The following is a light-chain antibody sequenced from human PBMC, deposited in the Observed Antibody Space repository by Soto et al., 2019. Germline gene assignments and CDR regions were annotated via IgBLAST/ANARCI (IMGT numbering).Light chain of an antibody. CDR2: DAS. CDR1: QSVSNY. Sequence: EIGWTQSPATLSLSPGERATLSCRASQSVSNYLAWYQQKPGQAPRLLIYDASNRATGIPARFSGSGSGPDFTLTISSLEPEAFAVYYCQQRSNWPPITFGPGTRLQ. CDR3: QQRSNWPPIT. V-gene: IGKV3-11*01. J-gene: IGKJ5*01.